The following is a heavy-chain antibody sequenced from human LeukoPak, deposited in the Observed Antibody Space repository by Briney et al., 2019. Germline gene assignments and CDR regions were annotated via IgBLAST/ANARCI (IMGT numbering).Heavy chain of an antibody. D-gene: IGHD4-11*01. J-gene: IGHJ4*02. CDR1: GFNFRTYS. CDR2: ISSGSSYI. Sequence: PGGSLRLSCAASGFNFRTYSMDWVRQAPGKGLEWVSSISSGSSYIYYADSVKGRFSISRDNAKNSLYLQMNSLRVEDTAVYYCARGDGGDSYYKNSWGQGTLVTVSS. V-gene: IGHV3-21*01. CDR3: ARGDGGDSYYKNS.